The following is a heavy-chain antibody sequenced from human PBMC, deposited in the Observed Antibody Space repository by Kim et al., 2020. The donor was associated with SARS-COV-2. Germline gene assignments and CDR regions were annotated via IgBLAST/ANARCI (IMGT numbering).Heavy chain of an antibody. J-gene: IGHJ6*02. V-gene: IGHV3-48*02. CDR2: RSSSTI. CDR3: AREVDV. Sequence: RSSSTIYYADSVKGRFTISRDNAKNSLYLQMNSLRDEDTAVYYCAREVDVWGQGTTVTVSS.